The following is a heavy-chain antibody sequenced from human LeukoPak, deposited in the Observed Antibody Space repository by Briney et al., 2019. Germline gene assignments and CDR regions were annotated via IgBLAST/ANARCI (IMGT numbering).Heavy chain of an antibody. J-gene: IGHJ4*02. V-gene: IGHV3-30*18. CDR3: AKGIDSSGYYPTDY. CDR2: ISYDGSNK. Sequence: GGSLGISWAAAGFTFGSDGMHWVRLAPGKGLDWVAVISYDGSNKYYADSVKGRFTISRDNSKNTLYLQMNSLRAEDTAVYSCAKGIDSSGYYPTDYWGQGTLVTVSS. D-gene: IGHD3-22*01. CDR1: GFTFGSDG.